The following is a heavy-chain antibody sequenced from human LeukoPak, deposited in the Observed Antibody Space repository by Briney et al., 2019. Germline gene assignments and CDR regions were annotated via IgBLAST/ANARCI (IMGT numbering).Heavy chain of an antibody. J-gene: IGHJ6*04. D-gene: IGHD3-10*01. Sequence: ASVKVSCKASGGTFSSYAISWVRQAPGQGLEWMGGIIPIFGTANYAQKFQGRVTITADKSTSTAYMELSSLRSEDTAVYYCAREITMVRGVQYYYYGMDVWGKGTTVTVSS. V-gene: IGHV1-69*06. CDR1: GGTFSSYA. CDR2: IIPIFGTA. CDR3: AREITMVRGVQYYYYGMDV.